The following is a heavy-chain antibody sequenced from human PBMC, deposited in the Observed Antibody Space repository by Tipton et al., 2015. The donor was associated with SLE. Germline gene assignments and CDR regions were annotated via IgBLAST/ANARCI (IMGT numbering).Heavy chain of an antibody. D-gene: IGHD4-17*01. CDR2: IYHSGYT. CDR1: GDSLASYNTH. V-gene: IGHV4-38-2*02. Sequence: TLSLTCTVSGDSLASYNTHWGWIRQPPGKGLEWIGSIYHSGYTHYNPSLESRVTISVDTSKNQFSLKLTSVTAAETAVYFCARDRGDYEAFDIWGQGTMVTVSS. CDR3: ARDRGDYEAFDI. J-gene: IGHJ3*02.